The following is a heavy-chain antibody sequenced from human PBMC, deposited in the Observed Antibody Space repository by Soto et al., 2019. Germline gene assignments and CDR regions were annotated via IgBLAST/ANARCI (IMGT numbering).Heavy chain of an antibody. CDR2: IKPDGSEK. CDR3: AKIWGYYGSGTYSIRGSSYYGMDV. Sequence: GVSLRLSGAVSGFTFGTYWMSWVRQAPGKWLEWVANIKPDGSEKWYVDSVKGRFTIFRDNAKNSLYLQMNSLRAEDTAVYYCAKIWGYYGSGTYSIRGSSYYGMDVWGQGTTVTVSS. D-gene: IGHD3-10*01. CDR1: GFTFGTYW. V-gene: IGHV3-7*05. J-gene: IGHJ6*02.